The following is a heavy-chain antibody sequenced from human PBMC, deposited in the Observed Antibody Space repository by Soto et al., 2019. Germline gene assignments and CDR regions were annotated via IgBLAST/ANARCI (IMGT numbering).Heavy chain of an antibody. V-gene: IGHV4-4*02. CDR2: VFHTGTT. Sequence: QVQLQESGPGLVKPSGTLSLTCAVSGDSVSSPYYWCWVRQPPGKGLEGIGEVFHTGTTSYHPSLRSRVPISMDKSINQFSLALSSVTAADTAVYYCARSAGWYAIHAWGPGTLVIVSS. D-gene: IGHD6-19*01. CDR1: GDSVSSPYY. CDR3: ARSAGWYAIHA. J-gene: IGHJ5*02.